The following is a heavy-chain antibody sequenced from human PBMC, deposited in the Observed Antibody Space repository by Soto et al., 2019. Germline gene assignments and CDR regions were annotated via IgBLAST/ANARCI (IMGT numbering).Heavy chain of an antibody. D-gene: IGHD3-3*01. Sequence: EVQLVESGGGLVKPGGSLRLSCAASGFTFSNAWMSWVRQAPGKGLEWVGRIKSKTDGGTTDYAAPVKGRFTISRDDSKNTLYLQMNSLKTEDTAVYYCTTWYYDFWSGYPDYWGQGTLVTVSS. J-gene: IGHJ4*02. CDR2: IKSKTDGGTT. V-gene: IGHV3-15*01. CDR1: GFTFSNAW. CDR3: TTWYYDFWSGYPDY.